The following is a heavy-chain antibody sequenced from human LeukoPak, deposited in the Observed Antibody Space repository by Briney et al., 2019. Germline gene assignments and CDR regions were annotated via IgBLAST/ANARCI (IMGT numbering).Heavy chain of an antibody. Sequence: KPGGSLRLSCVASGFTFSSYSMNWVRQAPGKGLEWVSSISSNSSYKYYTDSVKGRFTISRDNAKNSLYLQMNSLRAEDTAVYYCARSAAGTYYWGQGTLVTVSS. CDR2: ISSNSSYK. J-gene: IGHJ4*02. V-gene: IGHV3-21*01. D-gene: IGHD1-1*01. CDR1: GFTFSSYS. CDR3: ARSAAGTYY.